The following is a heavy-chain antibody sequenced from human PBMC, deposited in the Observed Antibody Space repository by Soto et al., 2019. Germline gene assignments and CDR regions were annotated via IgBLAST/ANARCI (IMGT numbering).Heavy chain of an antibody. D-gene: IGHD3-16*01. Sequence: SGPTLVNPTQTLTLTCSFSGFSLSTSRVGVAWIRQPPGKALEWLAIIYWDDDRHYPPSLKTRLAITKDTSKNQVVLTTTNLDPGDTATYYCAHIMITWGGVSALDAFDIWGQGTMVTVSS. V-gene: IGHV2-5*02. CDR3: AHIMITWGGVSALDAFDI. J-gene: IGHJ3*02. CDR1: GFSLSTSRVG. CDR2: IYWDDDR.